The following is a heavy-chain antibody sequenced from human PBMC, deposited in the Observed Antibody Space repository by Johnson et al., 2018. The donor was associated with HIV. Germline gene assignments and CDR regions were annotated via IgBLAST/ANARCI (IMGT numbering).Heavy chain of an antibody. CDR3: AKGGGQQLAHAFDI. Sequence: VQLVESGGGVVRPGGSLRLSCAGSGFTFDDYDLSWVRQAPGKGLEWVSGISWNSGSIGYADSGKGRFTISRDNAKNSLYLQMNSLRAEDTALYYCAKGGGQQLAHAFDIWGQGTKVTVSS. CDR1: GFTFDDYD. CDR2: ISWNSGSI. D-gene: IGHD6-13*01. V-gene: IGHV3-20*04. J-gene: IGHJ3*02.